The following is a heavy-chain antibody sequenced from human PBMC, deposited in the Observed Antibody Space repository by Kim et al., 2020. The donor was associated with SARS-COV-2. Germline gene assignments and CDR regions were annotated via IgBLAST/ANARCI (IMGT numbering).Heavy chain of an antibody. CDR3: AKAVCGSTSCYHLALDY. Sequence: VKGRFTISRDNSKNTLYLQMNSLRAEDTAVYYCAKAVCGSTSCYHLALDYWGQGTLVTVSS. J-gene: IGHJ4*02. D-gene: IGHD2-2*01. V-gene: IGHV3-23*01.